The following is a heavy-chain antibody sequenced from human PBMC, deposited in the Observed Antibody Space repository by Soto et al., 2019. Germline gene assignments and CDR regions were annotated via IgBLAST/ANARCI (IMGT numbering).Heavy chain of an antibody. V-gene: IGHV3-30*18. Sequence: QVQLVESGGGVVQPGRSLRLSCAASGFTFSSYGMHWVRQAPGKGLEWVAVISYDGSNKYYADSVKGRFTISRDNSKNTLYLQMNSLRAEDTAVYYCAKKGPRYYYYGMDVWGQGTTVTVSS. J-gene: IGHJ6*02. CDR1: GFTFSSYG. CDR3: AKKGPRYYYYGMDV. CDR2: ISYDGSNK.